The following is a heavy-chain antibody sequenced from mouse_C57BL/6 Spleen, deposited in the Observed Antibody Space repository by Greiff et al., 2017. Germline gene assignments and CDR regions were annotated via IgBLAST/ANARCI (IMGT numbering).Heavy chain of an antibody. D-gene: IGHD2-3*01. CDR2: INPNNGGT. CDR3: ARSEVTRAFDV. CDR1: GYTFTDYN. Sequence: EVKLVESGPELVKPGASVKIPCKASGYTFTDYNMDWVKQSHGKSLEWIGDINPNNGGTIYNQKFKGKATLTVDKSSSTAYMELRSLTSEDTAVYYCARSEVTRAFDVWGTGTTVTVSS. J-gene: IGHJ1*03. V-gene: IGHV1-18*01.